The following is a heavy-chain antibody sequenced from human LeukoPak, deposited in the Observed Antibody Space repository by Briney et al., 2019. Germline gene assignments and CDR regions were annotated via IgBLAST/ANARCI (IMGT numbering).Heavy chain of an antibody. CDR1: GYSISSGYY. V-gene: IGHV4-38-2*02. J-gene: IGHJ5*02. CDR2: IYHSGST. D-gene: IGHD2-2*01. CDR3: ARVFLGTSGVVVPAASLDP. Sequence: SETLSLTCTVSGYSISSGYYWGWIRQPPGKGLEWIGSIYHSGSTYYNPSLKSRVTISVDTSKNQFSLKLSSVTAADTAVYYCARVFLGTSGVVVPAASLDPWGQGTLVTVSS.